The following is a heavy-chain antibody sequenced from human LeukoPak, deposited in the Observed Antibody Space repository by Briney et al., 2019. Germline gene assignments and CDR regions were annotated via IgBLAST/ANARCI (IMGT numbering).Heavy chain of an antibody. V-gene: IGHV3-21*01. J-gene: IGHJ4*02. D-gene: IGHD2-15*01. CDR2: ISSTSGYI. CDR1: GFTFSTYS. CDR3: TRRYCTATNCYSFDY. Sequence: GGSLRLSCAASGFTFSTYSMNWVRQAPGKGLEWVSSISSTSGYISYTDSVKGRFTIFRDNAKNSLYLQMNSLRAEDTAVYYCTRRYCTATNCYSFDYWGQGTLVTVSS.